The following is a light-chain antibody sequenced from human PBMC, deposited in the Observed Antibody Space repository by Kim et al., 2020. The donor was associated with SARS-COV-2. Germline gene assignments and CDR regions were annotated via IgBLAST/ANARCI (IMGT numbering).Light chain of an antibody. J-gene: IGKJ4*01. V-gene: IGKV1-5*01. CDR3: QQYNSYLLT. CDR2: DAS. Sequence: SSVGDRLTITCRASQSISSWLAWYQQKPGKAPKLLIYDASSLESGVPSRFSGSGSGTEFTLTISSLQPDDFATYYCQQYNSYLLTFGGGTKVDIK. CDR1: QSISSW.